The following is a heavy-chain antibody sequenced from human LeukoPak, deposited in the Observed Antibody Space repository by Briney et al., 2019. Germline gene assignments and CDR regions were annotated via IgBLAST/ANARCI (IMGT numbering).Heavy chain of an antibody. D-gene: IGHD3-9*01. Sequence: SETLSLTCTVSGGSISSYYWSWIRQPPGKGLEWIGYIYYSGSTNYNPSLKSRVTISVDTSKNQFSLKLSSVTAADTAVYYCARGRYDILTGRPYAFDIWGQGTMVAVS. V-gene: IGHV4-59*01. CDR2: IYYSGST. CDR3: ARGRYDILTGRPYAFDI. CDR1: GGSISSYY. J-gene: IGHJ3*02.